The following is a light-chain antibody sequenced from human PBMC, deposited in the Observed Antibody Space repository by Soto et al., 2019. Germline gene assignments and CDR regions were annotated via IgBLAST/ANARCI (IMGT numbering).Light chain of an antibody. CDR2: EGS. V-gene: IGLV2-23*01. CDR3: CSYAGSSTYV. J-gene: IGLJ1*01. CDR1: SSDVGSYNL. Sequence: QSARTQPAAVSGCPGQSITISFTGTSSDVGSYNLVSWYQQHPGKAPKLMIYEGSKRPSGVSNRFSGSKSGNTASLTISGLQAEDEADYYCCSYAGSSTYVFGTGTKVTVL.